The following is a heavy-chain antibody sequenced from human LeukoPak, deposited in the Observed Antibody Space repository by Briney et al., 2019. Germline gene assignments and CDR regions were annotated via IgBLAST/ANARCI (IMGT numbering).Heavy chain of an antibody. D-gene: IGHD6-6*01. V-gene: IGHV3-21*01. J-gene: IGHJ5*02. CDR2: ISSSTSYI. Sequence: GGSLRLSCAASGFIFSTYSMNWVRQAPGKGLEWVSSISSSTSYIYYADSMKGRFTISRDNGKKSLYLQMNSLRAEDTAVYFCARGSSNVAARNNWFDPWGQGTLVTVPS. CDR3: ARGSSNVAARNNWFDP. CDR1: GFIFSTYS.